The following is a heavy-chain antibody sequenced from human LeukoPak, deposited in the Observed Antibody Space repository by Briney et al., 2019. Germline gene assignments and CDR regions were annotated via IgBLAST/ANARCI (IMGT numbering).Heavy chain of an antibody. CDR3: VREDTPATANY. CDR1: GFNFANHA. V-gene: IGHV3-23*01. Sequence: GGSLRLSCAASGFNFANHAMSWVRQTPGKGLEWVSAISGGGDITYYADSMTGRFTISRDNSKDTLFLQMRSLRPGDTAVYYCVREDTPATANYWGQGTLVTISS. J-gene: IGHJ4*02. CDR2: ISGGGDIT. D-gene: IGHD2-21*02.